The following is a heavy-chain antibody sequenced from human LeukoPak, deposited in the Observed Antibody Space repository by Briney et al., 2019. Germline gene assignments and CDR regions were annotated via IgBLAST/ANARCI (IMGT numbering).Heavy chain of an antibody. CDR2: ISGSGGGT. V-gene: IGHV3-23*01. Sequence: PGGSLRLSCAASGFAFSNYAMSWVRQAPGKGLEWVSSISGSGGGTFYADSVKGRFTISRDNSKNTLYLQMNSLRAEDTAVYYCAKDRWNTVLAHFDYWGQGTLVTVSP. J-gene: IGHJ4*02. CDR3: AKDRWNTVLAHFDY. D-gene: IGHD3-3*01. CDR1: GFAFSNYA.